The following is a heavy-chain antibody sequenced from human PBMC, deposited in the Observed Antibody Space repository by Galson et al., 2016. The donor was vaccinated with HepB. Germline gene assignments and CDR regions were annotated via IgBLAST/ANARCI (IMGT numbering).Heavy chain of an antibody. CDR3: ARGPQVDIYFDC. Sequence: SLRLSCAASGFTFSDHYMDWVRQAPGKGLEWLGRSKNKANSYTTEYAASVKGRFTISRDDSKNSLYLQMNSLKTEDTAVYYCARGPQVDIYFDCWGQGTLVTVSS. CDR2: SKNKANSYTT. CDR1: GFTFSDHY. D-gene: IGHD3-9*01. J-gene: IGHJ4*02. V-gene: IGHV3-72*01.